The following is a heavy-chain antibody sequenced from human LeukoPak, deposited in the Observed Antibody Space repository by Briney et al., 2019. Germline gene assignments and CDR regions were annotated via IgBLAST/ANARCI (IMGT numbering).Heavy chain of an antibody. V-gene: IGHV3-23*01. D-gene: IGHD6-19*01. J-gene: IGHJ4*02. Sequence: PGGSLRLSCAASGFTFSSYAMSWVRQAPGKGLEWVSSITSSGVGTYYADSVKGRFTVSRDNSKNTLYLQMNGLRAEDTAVYYCAKTSLRIAVAGTFDYWGQGTLVTVSS. CDR1: GFTFSSYA. CDR2: ITSSGVGT. CDR3: AKTSLRIAVAGTFDY.